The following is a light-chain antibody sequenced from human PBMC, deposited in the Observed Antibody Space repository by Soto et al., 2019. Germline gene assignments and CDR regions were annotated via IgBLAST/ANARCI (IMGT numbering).Light chain of an antibody. V-gene: IGLV1-47*02. Sequence: QSVLTQPPSTSGTPGQRVTISCSGSRSNIGSNYVYWYQQLPGTAPKLLIYNNNQQPSGVPDRFSGSKSGTSASLAISGLRSEDEADYYCAAWDDSLSALVFGGGTKLTVL. J-gene: IGLJ2*01. CDR2: NNN. CDR3: AAWDDSLSALV. CDR1: RSNIGSNY.